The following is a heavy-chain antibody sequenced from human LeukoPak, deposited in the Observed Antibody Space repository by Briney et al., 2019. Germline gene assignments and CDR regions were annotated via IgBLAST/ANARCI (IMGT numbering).Heavy chain of an antibody. CDR1: GFTFSSYW. J-gene: IGHJ6*03. CDR3: AREPSSSWQYYYYYYMDV. CDR2: INPGGSSL. Sequence: PGRSLRLSCAASGFTFSSYWMHWVRQVPGKGLVWVARINPGGSSLTYADSVKGRFTISRDNAKNTLYLQMNSLRAEDTAVYYCAREPSSSWQYYYYYYMDVWGKGTTVTVSS. D-gene: IGHD6-13*01. V-gene: IGHV3-74*01.